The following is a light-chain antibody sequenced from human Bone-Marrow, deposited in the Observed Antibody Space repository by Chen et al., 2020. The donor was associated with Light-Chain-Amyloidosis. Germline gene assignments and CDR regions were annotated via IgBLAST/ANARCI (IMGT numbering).Light chain of an antibody. V-gene: IGLV3-25*03. CDR2: KDS. Sequence: SYELTQPPSVSVSPGQPARITCSGDALPKQYAFWYQQKPGQAPVLVIYKDSERPSGIPERFSGSSSGTTVTLTISGVQAEDEAVYYCQSADSSGTSRVFGGGTKLTVL. CDR3: QSADSSGTSRV. CDR1: ALPKQY. J-gene: IGLJ2*01.